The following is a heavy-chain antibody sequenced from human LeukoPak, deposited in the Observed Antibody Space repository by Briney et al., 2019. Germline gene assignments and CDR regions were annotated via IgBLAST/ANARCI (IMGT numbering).Heavy chain of an antibody. CDR1: GFTFSSYG. D-gene: IGHD4-17*01. CDR3: AKEHDYGDYGSFYYCGMDV. V-gene: IGHV3-30*18. Sequence: GGSLRLSCAASGFTFSSYGMHWVRQAPGKGLEWVAVISYDGSNKYYADSVKGRFTISRDNSKNTLYLQMNSLRAEDTAVYYCAKEHDYGDYGSFYYCGMDVWGQGTTVTVSS. J-gene: IGHJ6*02. CDR2: ISYDGSNK.